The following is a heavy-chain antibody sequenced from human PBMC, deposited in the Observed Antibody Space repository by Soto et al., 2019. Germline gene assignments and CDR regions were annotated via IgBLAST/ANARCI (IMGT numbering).Heavy chain of an antibody. D-gene: IGHD6-13*01. J-gene: IGHJ4*02. CDR1: GFTFSSYA. CDR3: AKVLTAAGSDY. V-gene: IGHV3-23*01. Sequence: GGSLRLSCAASGFTFSSYAMTWVRQAPGKGLEWVSSISGSGAGTYHAASVKGRFTISRDNSKSTLYLQMNSLRAEDTAVYYCAKVLTAAGSDYWGPGTLVTVSS. CDR2: ISGSGAGT.